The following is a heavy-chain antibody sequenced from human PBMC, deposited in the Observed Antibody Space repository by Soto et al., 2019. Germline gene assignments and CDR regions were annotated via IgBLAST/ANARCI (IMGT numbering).Heavy chain of an antibody. CDR1: GYTFTSYA. D-gene: IGHD3-10*01. CDR2: INAGNGNT. J-gene: IGHJ6*02. V-gene: IGHV1-3*01. CDR3: AIAPGSGGMDV. Sequence: VKVSCKASGYTFTSYAIHWVRQAPGQRLEWMGWINAGNGNTKYSQKFQGRVTITRDTSASTAYMELSSLRYEDTAVYYCAIAPGSGGMDVWGQGTTVTVSS.